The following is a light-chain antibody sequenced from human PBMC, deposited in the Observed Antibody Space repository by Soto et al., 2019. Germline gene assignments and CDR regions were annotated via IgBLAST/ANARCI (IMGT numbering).Light chain of an antibody. CDR1: SSDVDGYNY. Sequence: QSALTQPASVSGSPGQSITISCTGTSSDVDGYNYVSWYQQQPGKAHKFMIYDVTNRPSGVSKRFSGSKSGNTASLTISGLQAEDEADYYCCSYTTSNTRQIVFGTGTKVTVL. CDR3: CSYTTSNTRQIV. J-gene: IGLJ1*01. CDR2: DVT. V-gene: IGLV2-14*01.